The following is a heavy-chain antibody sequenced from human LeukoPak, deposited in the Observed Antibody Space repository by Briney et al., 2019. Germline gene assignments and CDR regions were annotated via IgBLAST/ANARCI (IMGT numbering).Heavy chain of an antibody. J-gene: IGHJ5*02. D-gene: IGHD2-15*01. Sequence: SETLSLTCAVYGGSFSGYYWSWIRQPPGKGLEWTGEINHSGSTNYNPSLKSRVTISVDTSKNQFSLKLSSVTAADTAVYYCARVVVVVAAHNWFDPWGQGTLVTVSS. CDR2: INHSGST. CDR1: GGSFSGYY. CDR3: ARVVVVVAAHNWFDP. V-gene: IGHV4-34*01.